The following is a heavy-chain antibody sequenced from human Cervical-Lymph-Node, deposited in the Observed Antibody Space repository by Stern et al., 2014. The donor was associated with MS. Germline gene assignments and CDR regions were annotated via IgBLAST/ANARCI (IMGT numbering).Heavy chain of an antibody. J-gene: IGHJ4*02. CDR1: GASISTSNYC. Sequence: QVQLQESGPGLVKPSQTLSLTCTVSGASISTSNYCWTWIRQYPGKGLECIGYIYHSGATWYNPSLKSRITMSTDASQNQFSLKLTSVTAADTAVYFCARGAHYDSRAHHWGQGTLVTVSP. D-gene: IGHD3-22*01. CDR2: IYHSGAT. CDR3: ARGAHYDSRAHH. V-gene: IGHV4-31*03.